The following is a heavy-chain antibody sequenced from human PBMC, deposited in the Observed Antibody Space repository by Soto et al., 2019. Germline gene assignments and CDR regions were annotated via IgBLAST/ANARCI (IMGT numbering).Heavy chain of an antibody. D-gene: IGHD1-26*01. CDR3: ARVEDSSYYFRHDC. V-gene: IGHV4-31*03. J-gene: IGHJ4*02. CDR2: IYYSGSS. CDR1: GGSISSGSYH. Sequence: PSEPLSLTCTVSGGSISSGSYHWSWIRQHPGKGLEWIGNIYYSGSSYYNPSLKSRATISTDTSKDQFSLRLGSVTAADTAVYYCARVEDSSYYFRHDCWGRGTLVTVSS.